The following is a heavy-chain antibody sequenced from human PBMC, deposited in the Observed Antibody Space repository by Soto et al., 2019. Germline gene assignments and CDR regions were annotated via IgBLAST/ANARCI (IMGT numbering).Heavy chain of an antibody. Sequence: SVKVSCKASGGTFSSYNISWVRQAPGQGLEWMGRIIPILGIANYAQKFQGRVTITADKSTSTAYMELSSLRSEDTAVYYCAREDQQLATLDYWGQGTLVTVSS. CDR1: GGTFSSYN. J-gene: IGHJ4*02. V-gene: IGHV1-69*04. CDR3: AREDQQLATLDY. CDR2: IIPILGIA. D-gene: IGHD6-13*01.